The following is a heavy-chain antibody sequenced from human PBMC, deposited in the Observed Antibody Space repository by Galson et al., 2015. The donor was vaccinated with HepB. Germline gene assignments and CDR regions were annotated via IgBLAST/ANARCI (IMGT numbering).Heavy chain of an antibody. CDR2: ISTNGATI. CDR3: AITKFGSGAYWTFDI. Sequence: SVRLSCAASDSTFSSYTMNWVRQTPGKGLQWVSYISTNGATIHYADSVKGRFTIARDNAKNTMWLQMNSLRAEDTAVYYCAITKFGSGAYWTFDIWGQGTLVTVSS. J-gene: IGHJ3*02. D-gene: IGHD4/OR15-4a*01. V-gene: IGHV3-48*04. CDR1: DSTFSSYT.